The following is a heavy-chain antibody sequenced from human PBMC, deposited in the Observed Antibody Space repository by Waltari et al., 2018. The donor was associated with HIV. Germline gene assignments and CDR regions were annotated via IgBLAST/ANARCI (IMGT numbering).Heavy chain of an antibody. CDR1: GFTFSLYW. Sequence: EVQLVESGGGLVQPGGSLRLSCAASGFTFSLYWMSGVRQAPGKGLGWVANIKQDGSEKQYVDSVKGRFTSSRENAKKSLYLQRNSLRAEDTAVYYCARMGLMMYAIGAFDIWGQGTMVTVSS. V-gene: IGHV3-7*01. CDR3: ARMGLMMYAIGAFDI. CDR2: IKQDGSEK. J-gene: IGHJ3*02. D-gene: IGHD2-8*01.